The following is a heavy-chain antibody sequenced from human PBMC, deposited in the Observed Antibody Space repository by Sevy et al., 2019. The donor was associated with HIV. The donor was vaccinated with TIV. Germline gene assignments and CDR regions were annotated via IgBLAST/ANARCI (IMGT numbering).Heavy chain of an antibody. V-gene: IGHV3-23*01. Sequence: GESLKISCAASGFAFYEYSMSWIRQAPGKGLEWVATLSFGCGKINYADPVKGRFTISRDNSKNSFYLQMDNLRVEDTALYYCAREGCSRPHDYWGQGTRVTVSS. CDR2: LSFGCGKI. CDR3: AREGCSRPHDY. CDR1: GFAFYEYS. J-gene: IGHJ4*02. D-gene: IGHD2-8*01.